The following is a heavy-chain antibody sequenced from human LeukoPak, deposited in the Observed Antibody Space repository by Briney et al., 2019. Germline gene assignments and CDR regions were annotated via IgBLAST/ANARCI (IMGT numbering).Heavy chain of an antibody. J-gene: IGHJ6*03. D-gene: IGHD2-2*01. CDR3: ARVALYLGYCSSTSCPGHMDV. CDR1: GYTFTGYY. CDR2: INPNSGGT. V-gene: IGHV1-2*02. Sequence: GASVKVSCKASGYTFTGYYMHWVRQAPGQGLEWMGWINPNSGGTNYAQKLQGRVTMTTDTSTSTAYMELRSLRSDDTAVYYCARVALYLGYCSSTSCPGHMDVWGKGTTVTVSS.